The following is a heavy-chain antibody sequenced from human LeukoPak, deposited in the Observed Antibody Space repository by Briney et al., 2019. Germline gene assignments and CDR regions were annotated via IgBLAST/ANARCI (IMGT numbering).Heavy chain of an antibody. Sequence: SCKASGGTFSSCGMHWVRQAPGKGLEWVTVISYDGSNKYYADSVKGRFTISRDNSKNTLYLQMNSLRAEDTAVYYCAKGGYHGNAPGYWGQGTLVTVSS. D-gene: IGHD4-23*01. V-gene: IGHV3-30*18. CDR2: ISYDGSNK. CDR3: AKGGYHGNAPGY. J-gene: IGHJ4*02. CDR1: GGTFSSCG.